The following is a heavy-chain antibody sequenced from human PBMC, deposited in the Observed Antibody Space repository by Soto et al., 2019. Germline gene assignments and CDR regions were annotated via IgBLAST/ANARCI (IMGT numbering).Heavy chain of an antibody. CDR1: GGTFSSYA. CDR2: IIPIFGTA. J-gene: IGHJ5*02. Sequence: QVQLVQSGAEVKKPGSSVKVSCKASGGTFSSYAISWVRQAPGQGLEWMGGIIPIFGTANYAQKFQGRVTITADESTSTAYMELSSLRSEDTGVYYCARVGYDSYGGTYNWFDPWGQGTLVTVSS. D-gene: IGHD5-12*01. V-gene: IGHV1-69*01. CDR3: ARVGYDSYGGTYNWFDP.